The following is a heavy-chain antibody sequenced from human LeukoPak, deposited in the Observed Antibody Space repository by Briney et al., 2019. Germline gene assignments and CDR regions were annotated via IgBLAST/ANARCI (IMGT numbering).Heavy chain of an antibody. Sequence: GGSLRLSCAASGFTFSSYGMHWVRQASGKGLEWVGRIRSKANSYATAYAASVKGRFTISRDDSKNTAYLQMNSLKTEDTAVYYCTRGEAMGDYWGQGTLVTVSS. D-gene: IGHD5-18*01. V-gene: IGHV3-73*01. CDR1: GFTFSSYG. CDR3: TRGEAMGDY. J-gene: IGHJ4*02. CDR2: IRSKANSYAT.